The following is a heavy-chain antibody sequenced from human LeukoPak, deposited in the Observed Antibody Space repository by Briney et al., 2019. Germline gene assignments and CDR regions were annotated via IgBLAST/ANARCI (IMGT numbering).Heavy chain of an antibody. D-gene: IGHD1-26*01. Sequence: AESLKISCKGSGYSFASYWIGWVRQMPGKGLEWMGIIYPGDSDTRYSPSFQGQVTISADKSINTAYLQWNSLKASDTAMYYCTRHVRVGATLSWFDPWGQGTLVTVSS. V-gene: IGHV5-51*01. CDR1: GYSFASYW. J-gene: IGHJ5*02. CDR2: IYPGDSDT. CDR3: TRHVRVGATLSWFDP.